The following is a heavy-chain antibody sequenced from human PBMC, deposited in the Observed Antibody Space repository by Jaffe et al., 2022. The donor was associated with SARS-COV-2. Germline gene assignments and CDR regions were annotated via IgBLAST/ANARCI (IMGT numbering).Heavy chain of an antibody. CDR1: GFTFDDYA. J-gene: IGHJ4*02. CDR3: AKDGVKGYYYDSSGYPGY. Sequence: EVQLVESGGGVVQPGGSLRLSCAASGFTFDDYAMHWVRQAPGKGLEWVSLISGDGGSTYYADSVKGRFTISRDNSKNSLYLQMNSLRTEDTALYYCAKDGVKGYYYDSSGYPGYWGQGTLVTVSS. V-gene: IGHV3-43*02. CDR2: ISGDGGST. D-gene: IGHD3-22*01.